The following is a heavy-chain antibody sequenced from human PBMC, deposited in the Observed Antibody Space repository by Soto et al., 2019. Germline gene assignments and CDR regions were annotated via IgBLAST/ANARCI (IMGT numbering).Heavy chain of an antibody. CDR2: IYHSGST. Sequence: QLQLQESGSGLVKPSQTLSLTCAVSGGSISSGGYSWSWIRQPPGKGLEWIGYIYHSGSTYYNPSLKSRVTTSVDRSKTQFSLKLSSVTAADTAVYSCARRRGFPYYYGMDVWGQGTTVTVSS. CDR1: GGSISSGGYS. V-gene: IGHV4-30-2*01. J-gene: IGHJ6*02. CDR3: ARRRGFPYYYGMDV. D-gene: IGHD5-12*01.